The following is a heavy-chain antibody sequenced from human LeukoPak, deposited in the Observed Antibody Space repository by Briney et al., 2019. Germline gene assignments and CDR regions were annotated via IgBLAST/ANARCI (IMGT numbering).Heavy chain of an antibody. D-gene: IGHD3-10*01. J-gene: IGHJ6*03. Sequence: GGSLRLSCAASAFTEFTFSSYWMSWVRQAPGKGLEWVANIKPDGSEQYYVDSVKGRFTVSRDNAQNSLYLQMNILRAEDTAVYYCARGMWFGELSPYYYYMDVWGKGTTVTVSS. CDR2: IKPDGSEQ. CDR1: AFTEFTFSSYW. CDR3: ARGMWFGELSPYYYYMDV. V-gene: IGHV3-7*04.